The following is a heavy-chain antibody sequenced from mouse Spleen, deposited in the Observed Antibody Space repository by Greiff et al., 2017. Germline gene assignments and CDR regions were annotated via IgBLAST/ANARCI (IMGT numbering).Heavy chain of an antibody. D-gene: IGHD2-1*01. J-gene: IGHJ1*01. Sequence: EVMLVESGGGLVKPGGSLKLSCAASGFTFSSYAMSWVRQTPEKRLEWVASISSGGSTYYPDSVKGRFTISRDNARNILYLQMSSLRSEDTAMYYCARRGGNYDWYFDVWGAGTTVTVSS. CDR1: GFTFSSYA. V-gene: IGHV5-6-5*01. CDR2: ISSGGST. CDR3: ARRGGNYDWYFDV.